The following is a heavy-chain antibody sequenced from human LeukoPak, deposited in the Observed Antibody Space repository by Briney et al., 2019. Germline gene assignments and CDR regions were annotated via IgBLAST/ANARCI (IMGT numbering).Heavy chain of an antibody. J-gene: IGHJ6*03. V-gene: IGHV1-3*03. CDR1: GYTFTSYA. D-gene: IGHD6-13*01. CDR2: INAGNGNT. CDR3: ARGTYSSSWYSCMDV. Sequence: GASVKVSCKASGYTFTSYAMHWVRQAPGQRLEWMGWINAGNGNTKYSQEFQGRVTITRDTSASTAYMELSSQRSEDMAVYYCARGTYSSSWYSCMDVWGKGTTVTVSS.